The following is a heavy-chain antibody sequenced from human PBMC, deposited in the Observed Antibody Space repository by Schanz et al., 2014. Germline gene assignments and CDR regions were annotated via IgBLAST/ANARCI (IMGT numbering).Heavy chain of an antibody. V-gene: IGHV3-23*04. J-gene: IGHJ3*02. CDR3: AKGGGISTGRGDAYHI. D-gene: IGHD1-26*01. CDR1: GFTFSNYA. Sequence: EEQLVESGGGLVQPGGSLRLSCAASGFTFSNYAMTWVRQAPGKGLEWVSGITGSGDTTYNADSVKGRFTISRDNSKTPLSLQMTSLRAADTALYYCAKGGGISTGRGDAYHIWGQGTMVTVSS. CDR2: ITGSGDTT.